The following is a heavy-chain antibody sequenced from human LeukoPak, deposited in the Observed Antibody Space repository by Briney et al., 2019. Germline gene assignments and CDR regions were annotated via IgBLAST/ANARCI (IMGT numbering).Heavy chain of an antibody. V-gene: IGHV1-2*02. J-gene: IGHJ4*02. CDR3: ARDSGERGSGSYLIAY. CDR1: GYTFTGYY. CDR2: INPNSGGT. Sequence: VASVKVSCKASGYTFTGYYIHWVRQAPGQGLEWMGWINPNSGGTNYAQKFQGRVTMTRDTSISTAYMELSRLRSDDTAVYYCARDSGERGSGSYLIAYWGQGTLVTVAS. D-gene: IGHD3-10*01.